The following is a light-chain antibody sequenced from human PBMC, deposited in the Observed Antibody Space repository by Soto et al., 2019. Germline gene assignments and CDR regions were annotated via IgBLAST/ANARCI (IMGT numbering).Light chain of an antibody. J-gene: IGKJ2*01. Sequence: EIVLTQSPGTLSLSPGERATLSCRASQSVSNNYLAWYQQKPGQAPRLLIYGASNRATGIPDRFSGSGSGTDFTLTISRLEPVDSATYYCQQYNDFQYTFGQGTKLEI. CDR2: GAS. V-gene: IGKV3-20*01. CDR3: QQYNDFQYT. CDR1: QSVSNNY.